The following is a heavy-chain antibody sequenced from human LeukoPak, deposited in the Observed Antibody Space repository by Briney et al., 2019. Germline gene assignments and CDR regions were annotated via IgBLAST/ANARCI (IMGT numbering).Heavy chain of an antibody. CDR1: GYTFTDYY. Sequence: ASVKVSCKVSGYTFTDYYMHWVQQAPGKGLEWMGLVDPEDGETIYAEKSQGRVTITADTSTDTAYMELSSLRSEDTAVYYCATGGGGELPYQPVYWGQGTLVTVSS. CDR3: ATGGGGELPYQPVY. D-gene: IGHD1-26*01. CDR2: VDPEDGET. V-gene: IGHV1-69-2*01. J-gene: IGHJ4*02.